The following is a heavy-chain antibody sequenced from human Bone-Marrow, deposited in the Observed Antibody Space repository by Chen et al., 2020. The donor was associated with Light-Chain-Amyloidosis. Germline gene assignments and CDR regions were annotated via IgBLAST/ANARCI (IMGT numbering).Heavy chain of an antibody. CDR1: GYTFTTYV. V-gene: IGHV1-18*04. J-gene: IGHJ4*02. D-gene: IGHD3-22*01. CDR3: ARMVGPYYYDSSGFVY. Sequence: QVQLVQSGAEVKKPGASVKVSCKASGYTFTTYVITWVRQAPGQGLEWMGWISAYNGYTNYAQKLQGRVTMTTDTSTNTAYMELRGLKSDDTAVYYCARMVGPYYYDSSGFVYWGQGTLVTVSS. CDR2: ISAYNGYT.